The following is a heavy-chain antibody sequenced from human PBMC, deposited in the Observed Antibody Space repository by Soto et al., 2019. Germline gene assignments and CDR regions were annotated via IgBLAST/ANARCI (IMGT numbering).Heavy chain of an antibody. CDR3: ARDRVAGTLGGYYYYGMEV. J-gene: IGHJ6*02. V-gene: IGHV4-61*01. CDR2: IYYSGST. Sequence: SETLSLTCTVSGGSVSSGSYYWSWIRQPPGKGLEWIGYIYYSGSTNYNPSLKSRVTISVDTSKNQFSLKMSSVTAADTAVYYCARDRVAGTLGGYYYYGMEVWGQGTTVT. D-gene: IGHD6-19*01. CDR1: GGSVSSGSYY.